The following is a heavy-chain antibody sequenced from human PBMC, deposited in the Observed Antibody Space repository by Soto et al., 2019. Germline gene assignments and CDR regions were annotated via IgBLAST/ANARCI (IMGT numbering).Heavy chain of an antibody. D-gene: IGHD5-12*01. CDR2: INPKSGGT. CDR3: ARDRGIVATMFDPGPAF. V-gene: IGHV1-2*02. CDR1: VCTFSGYY. Sequence: GASVKVSCKASVCTFSGYYMHWVRQAPGQGLEWMGWINPKSGGTNYAQKFQRRVTMTRDTSISTAYMELSRLRSDDTAVNYCARDRGIVATMFDPGPAFWGQGTLVTVSS. J-gene: IGHJ4*02.